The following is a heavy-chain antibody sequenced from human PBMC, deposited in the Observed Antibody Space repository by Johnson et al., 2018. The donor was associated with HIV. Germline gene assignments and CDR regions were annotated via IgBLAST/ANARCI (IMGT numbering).Heavy chain of an antibody. J-gene: IGHJ3*02. D-gene: IGHD2-15*01. V-gene: IGHV3-64*01. CDR1: GLTFSSYA. CDR2: ISGSGGST. CDR3: ARLRSPDAFDI. Sequence: VQLVESGGGLVQPGGSLRLSCAASGLTFSSYAMSWVRQAPGKGLEWVSAISGSGGSTYYANSVKGRFTISRDNSKNTLYLQMGSLRAEDMGVYYCARLRSPDAFDIWGQGTMVTVSS.